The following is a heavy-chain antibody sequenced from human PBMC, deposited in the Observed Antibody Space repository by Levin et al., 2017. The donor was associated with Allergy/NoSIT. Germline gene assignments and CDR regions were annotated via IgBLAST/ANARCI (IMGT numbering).Heavy chain of an antibody. CDR2: INSNGDSL. CDR1: GFTFSNFA. D-gene: IGHD1-1*01. Sequence: VASLKISCLASGFTFSNFAMHWVRQAPGEGLTYVSAINSNGDSLYYADSVKGRFTISRDNSKNTLYLQMSSLRIEDTAVYYCVKGWGLERRASWFDPWGQGTLVTVSS. CDR3: VKGWGLERRASWFDP. J-gene: IGHJ5*02. V-gene: IGHV3-64D*06.